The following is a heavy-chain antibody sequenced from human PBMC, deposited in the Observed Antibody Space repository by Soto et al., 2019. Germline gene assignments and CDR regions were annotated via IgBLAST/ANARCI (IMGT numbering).Heavy chain of an antibody. CDR2: IIPIFGTA. CDR3: ARVFRGYSYGYSWFDP. Sequence: ATSVKVSCKASGGTFSSYAISWVRQAPGQGLEWMGGIIPIFGTANYAQKFQRRVTITADNSTSTAYMELSSLRSEDTAVYYCARVFRGYSYGYSWFDPWGQGTLVTVSS. V-gene: IGHV1-69*06. D-gene: IGHD5-18*01. CDR1: GGTFSSYA. J-gene: IGHJ5*02.